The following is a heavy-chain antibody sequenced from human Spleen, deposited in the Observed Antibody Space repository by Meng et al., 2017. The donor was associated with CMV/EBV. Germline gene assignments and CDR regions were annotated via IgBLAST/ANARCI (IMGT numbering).Heavy chain of an antibody. D-gene: IGHD2-2*02. CDR2: IRYDGSNK. V-gene: IGHV3-30*02. J-gene: IGHJ6*02. CDR1: GFTFSSYG. CDR3: AKARAYCSSTSCYKAGMYV. Sequence: GGSLRLSCAASGFTFSSYGMHWVRQAPGKGLEWVAFIRYDGSNKYYADSVKGRFTISRDNSKNTLYLQMNSLRAEDTAVYYCAKARAYCSSTSCYKAGMYVWGQGTTVTVSS.